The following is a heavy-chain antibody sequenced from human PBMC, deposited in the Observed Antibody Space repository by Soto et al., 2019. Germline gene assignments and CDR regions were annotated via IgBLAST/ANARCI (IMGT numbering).Heavy chain of an antibody. D-gene: IGHD3-9*01. Sequence: QVQLQESGPGLVKPSGTLSLTCAVSGGSISSSNWWSWVRQPPGKGLEWIGEIYHSGSTNYNPSLKSRVTISVDKSKNQFSLKLSPVTAADTAVYYCARCSSYYDILTGYYRVFDYWGQGTLVTVSS. J-gene: IGHJ4*02. V-gene: IGHV4-4*02. CDR3: ARCSSYYDILTGYYRVFDY. CDR1: GGSISSSNW. CDR2: IYHSGST.